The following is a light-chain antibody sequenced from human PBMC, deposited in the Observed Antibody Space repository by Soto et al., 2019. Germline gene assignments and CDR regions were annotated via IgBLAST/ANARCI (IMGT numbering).Light chain of an antibody. CDR3: QQYNTYST. J-gene: IGKJ1*01. CDR2: KAS. V-gene: IGKV1-5*03. CDR1: QSISSW. Sequence: DIQMTQSPSTLSASVGDRVTITCRASQSISSWLAWYQQKPGKAPNLLICKASSLESGVPSRFSGSGSGTEFTLTISSLQPDDFATYYCQQYNTYSTFGQGTKVDI.